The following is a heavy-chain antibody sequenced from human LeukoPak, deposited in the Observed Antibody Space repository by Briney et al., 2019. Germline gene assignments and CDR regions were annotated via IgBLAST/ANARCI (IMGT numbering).Heavy chain of an antibody. D-gene: IGHD3-10*01. CDR3: ARAGRNYYYGSGSHLEY. J-gene: IGHJ4*02. Sequence: ASVKVSCKASGYSFTSYGINWVRQAPGQGLEWMGWISADSGNTNYAQQLQGRLTMTTDTSTNTAYMELRSLRSDDTAMYYCARAGRNYYYGSGSHLEYWGQGTLVTVSS. CDR2: ISADSGNT. CDR1: GYSFTSYG. V-gene: IGHV1-18*01.